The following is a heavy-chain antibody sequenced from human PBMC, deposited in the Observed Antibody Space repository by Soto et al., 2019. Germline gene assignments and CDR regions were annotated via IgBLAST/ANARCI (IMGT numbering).Heavy chain of an antibody. CDR1: GFTFGDYA. CDR2: IRSKAYGGTT. D-gene: IGHD1-26*01. CDR3: TRATPGRGFDY. Sequence: GSLRLSCTASGFTFGDYAMSWVRQAPGKGLEWVGFIRSKAYGGTTEYAASVKGRFTISRDDSKSIAYLQMNSLKTEDTAVYYCTRATPGRGFDYWGQGTLVTVSS. J-gene: IGHJ4*02. V-gene: IGHV3-49*04.